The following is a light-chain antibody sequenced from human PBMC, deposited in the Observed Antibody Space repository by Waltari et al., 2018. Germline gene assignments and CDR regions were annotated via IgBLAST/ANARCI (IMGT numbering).Light chain of an antibody. CDR3: QQYHNYSLT. V-gene: IGKV1-5*03. CDR2: NTS. CDR1: QNISPW. Sequence: DIQMTQSPSTLSASVVDSVTISCRASQNISPWLAWYQQKPGKAPILLIYNTSTLESGVPSRFGGSGSGTEFTLTITSLHPDDFATYSCQQYHNYSLTFGQGTRVEIK. J-gene: IGKJ1*01.